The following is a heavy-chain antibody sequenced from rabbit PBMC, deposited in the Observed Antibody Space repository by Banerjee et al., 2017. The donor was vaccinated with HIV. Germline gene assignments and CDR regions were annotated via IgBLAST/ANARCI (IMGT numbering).Heavy chain of an antibody. CDR3: ARTMTMVIIGYFNL. V-gene: IGHV1S43*01. CDR1: GIDFSSNYW. J-gene: IGHJ4*01. CDR2: IYTSSGST. Sequence: QQQLEESGGGLVKPGGTLTLTCKASGIDFSSNYWICWVRQAPGKGLELIACIYTSSGSTWYASWVNGRFTISRSTSLNTVDLKMTSLTAADTATYFCARTMTMVIIGYFNLWGQGTLVTVS. D-gene: IGHD2-1*01.